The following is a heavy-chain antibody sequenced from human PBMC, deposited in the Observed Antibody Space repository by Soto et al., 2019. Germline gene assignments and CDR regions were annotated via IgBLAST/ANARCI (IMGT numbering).Heavy chain of an antibody. CDR2: INSDGSST. CDR3: ARDQGWELLPSLYYYYGMDV. V-gene: IGHV3-74*01. J-gene: IGHJ6*02. CDR1: GFTFSSYW. D-gene: IGHD1-26*01. Sequence: GGSLRLSCAASGFTFSSYWMHWVRQAPGKGLVWVSRINSDGSSTSYADSVKGRFTISRDNAKNTLYLQMNSLRAEDTAVYYCARDQGWELLPSLYYYYGMDVWGQGTTVTVSS.